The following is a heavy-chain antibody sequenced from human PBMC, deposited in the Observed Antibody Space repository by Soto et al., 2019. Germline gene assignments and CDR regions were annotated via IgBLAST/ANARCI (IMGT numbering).Heavy chain of an antibody. Sequence: QVHLQQWGAGLLKPSETLSLTGAVYGVAFSDFYWTWIRQLPGNGLEWIGEMNHSGNTNYNPCLKSRVAISVDTSKNQFSLNLMSVTAADTAVYYRGTRGAGADPRGYWGQGTLVTVS. V-gene: IGHV4-34*01. D-gene: IGHD3-10*01. CDR2: MNHSGNT. J-gene: IGHJ4*02. CDR1: GVAFSDFY. CDR3: GTRGAGADPRGY.